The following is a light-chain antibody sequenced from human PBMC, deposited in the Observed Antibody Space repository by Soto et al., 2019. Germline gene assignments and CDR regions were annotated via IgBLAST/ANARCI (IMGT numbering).Light chain of an antibody. J-gene: IGKJ2*01. CDR2: EVS. CDR3: MPGIHWYT. CDR1: HSLVYYNGNTY. Sequence: EAVLTQSPLSLPVTLGQPASISCRSSHSLVYYNGNTYLTWFHQRPGQSPRRLIYEVSKRDSGVPDRFTGSGSGTDFTLKINRVEAEDVGVYYCMPGIHWYTFGQGTKLEI. V-gene: IGKV2-30*01.